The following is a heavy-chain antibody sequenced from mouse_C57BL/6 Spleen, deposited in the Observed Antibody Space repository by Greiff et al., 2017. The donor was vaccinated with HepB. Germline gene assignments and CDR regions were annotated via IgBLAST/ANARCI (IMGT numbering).Heavy chain of an antibody. V-gene: IGHV1-81*01. Sequence: QVQLKQSGAELARPGASVKLSCKASGYTFTSYGISWVKQRTGQGLEWIGEIYPRSGNTYYNEKFKGKATLTADKSSSTAYMELRSLTSEDSAVYFCARGEDYPMDYWGQGTSVTVSS. J-gene: IGHJ4*01. D-gene: IGHD2-4*01. CDR2: IYPRSGNT. CDR3: ARGEDYPMDY. CDR1: GYTFTSYG.